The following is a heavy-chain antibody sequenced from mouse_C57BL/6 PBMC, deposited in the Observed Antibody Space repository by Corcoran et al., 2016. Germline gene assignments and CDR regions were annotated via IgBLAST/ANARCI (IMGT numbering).Heavy chain of an antibody. CDR2: INPNNGGT. Sequence: EVQMQQSGPELVKPGASVKISCKASGYTFTDYYMNWVKQSHGKSLEWIGDINPNNGGTSYNQKFKGKATLTVDKSSSTAYMELRSLTSEDSAVYYCARYYYYAMDYWGQGTSVTVSP. J-gene: IGHJ4*01. V-gene: IGHV1-26*01. CDR1: GYTFTDYY. CDR3: ARYYYYAMDY.